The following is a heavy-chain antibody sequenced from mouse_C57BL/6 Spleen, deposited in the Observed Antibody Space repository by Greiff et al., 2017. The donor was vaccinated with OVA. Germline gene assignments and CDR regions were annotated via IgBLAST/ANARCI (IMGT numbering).Heavy chain of an antibody. CDR2: IWTGGGT. CDR1: GFSLTSYA. J-gene: IGHJ4*01. V-gene: IGHV2-9-1*01. CDR3: ARNEEGRKDAMDY. Sequence: VQGVESGPGLVAPSQSLSITCTVSGFSLTSYAISWVRQPPGKGLEWLGVIWTGGGTNYNSALKSRLSISKDNSKSQVFLKMNSLQTDDTARYYCARNEEGRKDAMDYWGQGTSVTVSS.